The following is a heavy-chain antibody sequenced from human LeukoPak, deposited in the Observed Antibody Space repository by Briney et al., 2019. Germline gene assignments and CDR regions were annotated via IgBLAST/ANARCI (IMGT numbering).Heavy chain of an antibody. Sequence: SETLSLTCNVSGGSINSPTYYWGWIRQAPGKGLEWLGSIDYSGSTYDSPSLQNRVSMSIDTARNQFSLKLTSVAAADTAVYFCARHDCSSTICRCFDYWGQETLVTVSS. CDR3: ARHDCSSTICRCFDY. CDR2: IDYSGST. J-gene: IGHJ4*02. D-gene: IGHD2-2*01. CDR1: GGSINSPTYY. V-gene: IGHV4-39*01.